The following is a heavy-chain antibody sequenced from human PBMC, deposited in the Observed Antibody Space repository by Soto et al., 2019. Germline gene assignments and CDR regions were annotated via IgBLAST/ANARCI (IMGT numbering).Heavy chain of an antibody. D-gene: IGHD4-17*01. CDR2: IYYSGST. V-gene: IGHV4-59*01. CDR3: ARGNGDYLQYYYYYMDV. Sequence: ETLSLTCTVSGGSISSYYWSWIRQPPGKGLEWIGYIYYSGSTNYNPSLKSRVTISVDTSKNQFSLKLSSVTAADTAVYYCARGNGDYLQYYYYYMDVWGKGTTVTVSS. J-gene: IGHJ6*03. CDR1: GGSISSYY.